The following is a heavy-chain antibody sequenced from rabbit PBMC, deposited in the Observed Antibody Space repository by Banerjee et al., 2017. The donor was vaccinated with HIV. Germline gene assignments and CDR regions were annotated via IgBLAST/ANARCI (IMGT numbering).Heavy chain of an antibody. CDR1: GFDFNSYG. V-gene: IGHV1S40*01. Sequence: QSLEESGGDLVKPGGSLTLSCKASGFDFNSYGVSWVRQAPGKGLEWIACIYTGSSGSTYYASWAKGRFTVSKTSSTTVTLQMTSLTAADTATYFCARKYDYSSAYNLWGQGTLVTVS. D-gene: IGHD4-1*01. J-gene: IGHJ4*01. CDR3: ARKYDYSSAYNL. CDR2: IYTGSSGST.